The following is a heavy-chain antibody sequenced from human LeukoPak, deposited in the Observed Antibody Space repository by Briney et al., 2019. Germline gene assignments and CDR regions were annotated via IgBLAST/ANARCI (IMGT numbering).Heavy chain of an antibody. Sequence: GGSLRLSCAASGFTFSSQAMSWVRQAPGKGLEWVSALSKSGNAAYYADSVKGRFTISRDNAKNSLYLQMNSLRAEDTAVYYCARLYCRGGSCYSGDAFDIWGQGTMVTVSS. CDR1: GFTFSSQA. J-gene: IGHJ3*02. V-gene: IGHV3-23*01. CDR3: ARLYCRGGSCYSGDAFDI. D-gene: IGHD2-15*01. CDR2: LSKSGNAA.